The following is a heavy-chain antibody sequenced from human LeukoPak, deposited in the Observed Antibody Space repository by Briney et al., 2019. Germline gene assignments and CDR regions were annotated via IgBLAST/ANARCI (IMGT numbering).Heavy chain of an antibody. Sequence: ASVKVSCKVSGYTLTELSMHWVRQAPGRGLEWMGGFDPEDGETIYAQKFQGRVTMTEDTSTDTAYMELSSLRSEDTAVYYCATDPRDIVVVPAAMRRYYYYMDVWGKGTTVTVSS. D-gene: IGHD2-2*01. CDR1: GYTLTELS. J-gene: IGHJ6*03. CDR2: FDPEDGET. V-gene: IGHV1-24*01. CDR3: ATDPRDIVVVPAAMRRYYYYMDV.